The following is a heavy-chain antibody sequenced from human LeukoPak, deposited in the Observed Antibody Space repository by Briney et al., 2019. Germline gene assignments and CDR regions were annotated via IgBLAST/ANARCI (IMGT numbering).Heavy chain of an antibody. D-gene: IGHD4-23*01. CDR1: GFTFSSYD. Sequence: PGGSLRLSCAASGFTFSSYDMHWVRQATGKGLEWVSAIGTAGDTYYPGSVKGRFTISRENAKNSLYLQMSSLRAGDTAVYYCARGARTPRWDSGFDPWGQGTLVTVSS. J-gene: IGHJ5*02. V-gene: IGHV3-13*04. CDR2: IGTAGDT. CDR3: ARGARTPRWDSGFDP.